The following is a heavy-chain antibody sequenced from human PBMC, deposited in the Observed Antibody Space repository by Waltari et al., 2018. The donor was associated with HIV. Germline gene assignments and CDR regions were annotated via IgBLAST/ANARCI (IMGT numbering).Heavy chain of an antibody. V-gene: IGHV4-61*02. J-gene: IGHJ4*02. Sequence: QVQLQESGPELVKPSQTLSLTCTVSGGSISSGSYYWSWIRQPAGKGLEWIGCIYTSGSTNYNPSLKSRVTISVDTSKNQFSLKLSSVTAADTAVYYCARDGGGRSSWYSFDYWGQGTLVTVSS. CDR2: IYTSGST. D-gene: IGHD6-13*01. CDR1: GGSISSGSYY. CDR3: ARDGGGRSSWYSFDY.